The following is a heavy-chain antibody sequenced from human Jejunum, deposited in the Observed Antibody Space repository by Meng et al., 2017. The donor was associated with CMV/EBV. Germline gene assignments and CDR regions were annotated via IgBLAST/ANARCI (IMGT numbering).Heavy chain of an antibody. CDR2: ISSSSSYI. V-gene: IGHV3-21*01. J-gene: IGHJ4*02. D-gene: IGHD1-26*01. Sequence: SCAASGFTFSSYSMNWVRQAPGKGLEWVSSISSSSSYIYYADSVKGRFTTSRDNAKNSLYLQMNSLRAEDTAVYYCARSPPSGSYNYWGQGTLVTVSS. CDR1: GFTFSSYS. CDR3: ARSPPSGSYNY.